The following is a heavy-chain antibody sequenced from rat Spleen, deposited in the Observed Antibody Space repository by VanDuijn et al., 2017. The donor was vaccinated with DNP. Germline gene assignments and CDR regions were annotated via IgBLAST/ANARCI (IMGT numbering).Heavy chain of an antibody. CDR3: ARLGDY. CDR2: MSGGGST. D-gene: IGHD4-6*01. J-gene: IGHJ2*01. CDR1: GFSLTSHT. Sequence: QVQLKESGPGLVQPSQTLSLTCTVSGFSLTSHTVSWVRQPPGKGLEWIAAMSGGGSTYYNSALKSRLSISRDTSKSQFFLKMNRLQTEDTGMYFCARLGDYWGQGVVVTVSA. V-gene: IGHV2-6*01.